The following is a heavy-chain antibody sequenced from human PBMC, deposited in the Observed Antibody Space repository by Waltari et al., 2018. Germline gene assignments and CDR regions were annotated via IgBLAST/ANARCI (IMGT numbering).Heavy chain of an antibody. CDR1: EYTFTSSY. D-gene: IGHD2-21*01. CDR2: INPSGGST. Sequence: QVQLVQSGAEVKKPGASVKISCKTSEYTFTSSYIHWVRQAPGQGLEWMGRINPSGGSTSYAKKFQGRVTMTRDTSTSTVYMGLSSLRSDDTAVYYWALDTGALWMDVWGQGTTVTVSS. V-gene: IGHV1-46*01. CDR3: ALDTGALWMDV. J-gene: IGHJ6*02.